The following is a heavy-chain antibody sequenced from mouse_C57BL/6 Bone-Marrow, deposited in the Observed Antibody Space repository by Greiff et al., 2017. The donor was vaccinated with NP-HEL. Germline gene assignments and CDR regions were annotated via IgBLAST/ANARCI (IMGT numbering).Heavy chain of an antibody. J-gene: IGHJ1*03. Sequence: DVKLVESGGGLVKPGGSLKLSCAASGFTFSDYGMHWVRQAPEKGLEWVAYISSCSSTIYYADTVKGRFTISRDNAKNTLFLQMTSLRSEDPAMYYCASKTTVVGNWYCDVGGTGTTVTVSS. V-gene: IGHV5-17*01. CDR3: ASKTTVVGNWYCDV. CDR2: ISSCSSTI. D-gene: IGHD1-1*01. CDR1: GFTFSDYG.